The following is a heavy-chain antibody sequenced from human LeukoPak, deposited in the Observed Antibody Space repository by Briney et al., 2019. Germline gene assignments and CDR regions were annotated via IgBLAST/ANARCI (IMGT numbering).Heavy chain of an antibody. V-gene: IGHV3-53*05. D-gene: IGHD5-18*01. Sequence: GGSLRLSCAASGFTVSSNYMSWVRQAPGKGLEWVSVIYSGGSTYYADSVKGRFTISRDNSKNTLYLQMNSLRVEDTAVYYCARAYSYGFLDDWGQGTLVTVSS. J-gene: IGHJ4*02. CDR1: GFTVSSNY. CDR3: ARAYSYGFLDD. CDR2: IYSGGST.